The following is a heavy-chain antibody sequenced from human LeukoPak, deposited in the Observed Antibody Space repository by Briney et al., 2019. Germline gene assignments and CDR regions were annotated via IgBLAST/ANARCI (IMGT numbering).Heavy chain of an antibody. D-gene: IGHD3-10*01. Sequence: GGSLRLSCAASGLTVNNNYMNWVRQAPGKGLEWVSGIRAGGGSTYYADSVKGRFTISRDNSKNTLYLQMNSLRAEDTAVYYCAKLEGTYYSGSGILDWGQGTLVTVSS. CDR1: GLTVNNNY. V-gene: IGHV3-23*01. CDR3: AKLEGTYYSGSGILD. J-gene: IGHJ4*02. CDR2: IRAGGGST.